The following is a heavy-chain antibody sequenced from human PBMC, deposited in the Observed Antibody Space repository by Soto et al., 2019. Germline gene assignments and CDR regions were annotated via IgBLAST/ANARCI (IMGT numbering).Heavy chain of an antibody. CDR2: INAGNGNT. D-gene: IGHD6-13*01. J-gene: IGHJ6*02. CDR3: ARGSLPAAGYYYYYYGMDV. CDR1: GYTFTSYA. V-gene: IGHV1-3*01. Sequence: QVQLVQSGAEVKKPGASVKVSCKASGYTFTSYAMHWVRQAPGQRLEWMGWINAGNGNTKYSQKFQGRVTITRDTSASIAYMELSSLRSEDTAVYYCARGSLPAAGYYYYYYGMDVWGQGTTVTVSS.